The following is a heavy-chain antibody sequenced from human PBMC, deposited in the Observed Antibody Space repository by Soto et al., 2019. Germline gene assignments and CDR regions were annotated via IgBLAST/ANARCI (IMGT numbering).Heavy chain of an antibody. CDR2: IYYSGST. Sequence: SETLSLTCTVSGGSISSSSYYWGWIRQPPGKGLEWIGSIYYSGSTYYNPSLKSRVTISVDTSKNQFSLKLSSVTAADTAVYYCARRSYCSGGSCYYYYGMDVWGQGTTVTVSS. CDR3: ARRSYCSGGSCYYYYGMDV. D-gene: IGHD2-15*01. V-gene: IGHV4-39*01. CDR1: GGSISSSSYY. J-gene: IGHJ6*02.